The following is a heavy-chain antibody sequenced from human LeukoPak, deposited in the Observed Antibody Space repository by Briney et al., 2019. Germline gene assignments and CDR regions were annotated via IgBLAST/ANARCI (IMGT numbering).Heavy chain of an antibody. CDR3: ARAVVAARGGDY. CDR2: IKQDGSEK. D-gene: IGHD6-6*01. Sequence: GGSLRLSCAAPGFTFSSYWMSWVRQAPGKGLEWVANIKQDGSEKYYVDSVKGRFTTSRDNAKNSLYLQMNSLRAEDTAVYYCARAVVAARGGDYWGQGTLVTVSS. V-gene: IGHV3-7*01. J-gene: IGHJ4*02. CDR1: GFTFSSYW.